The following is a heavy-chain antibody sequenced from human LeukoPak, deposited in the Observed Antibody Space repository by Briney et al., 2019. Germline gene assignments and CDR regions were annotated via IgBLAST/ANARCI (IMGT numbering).Heavy chain of an antibody. D-gene: IGHD3-22*01. Sequence: GASVKVSCKASGYTFTSYGISWVRQAPGQGLEWIGWISAYNGNTNYAQKLQGRVTMTTGPSTSTAYMELKSVPSDVTAVYYCARRYYDSSGFFDYWGQGTLVTVSS. V-gene: IGHV1-18*01. CDR3: ARRYYDSSGFFDY. CDR1: GYTFTSYG. CDR2: ISAYNGNT. J-gene: IGHJ4*02.